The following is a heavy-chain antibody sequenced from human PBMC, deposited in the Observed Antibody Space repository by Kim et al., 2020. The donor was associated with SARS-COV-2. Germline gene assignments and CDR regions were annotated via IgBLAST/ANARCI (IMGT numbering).Heavy chain of an antibody. Sequence: SETLSLTCTVSGGSISSSSYYWGWIRQPPGKGLEWIGSIYYSGSTYYNPSLKSRVTISVDTSKNQFSLKLSSGTAADTSVYYCASPQTPYYGSGSYSPPYYYYYGMDVWGQGTTVTVSS. CDR3: ASPQTPYYGSGSYSPPYYYYYGMDV. CDR2: IYYSGST. CDR1: GGSISSSSYY. J-gene: IGHJ6*02. V-gene: IGHV4-39*01. D-gene: IGHD3-10*01.